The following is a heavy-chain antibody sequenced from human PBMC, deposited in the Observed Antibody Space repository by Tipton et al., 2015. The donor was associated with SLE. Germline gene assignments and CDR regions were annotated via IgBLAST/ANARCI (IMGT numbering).Heavy chain of an antibody. D-gene: IGHD4-17*01. J-gene: IGHJ4*02. CDR1: GFSVSSNY. Sequence: SLRLSCAASGFSVSSNYMSWVRQAPGKGLEWVSVIYSAGDTYYADSVKGRFTISRDNANNTLYLQMHSLRFEDTAVYYCAKSLYGDYNFDFWGQGTVITVSS. V-gene: IGHV3-53*01. CDR2: IYSAGDT. CDR3: AKSLYGDYNFDF.